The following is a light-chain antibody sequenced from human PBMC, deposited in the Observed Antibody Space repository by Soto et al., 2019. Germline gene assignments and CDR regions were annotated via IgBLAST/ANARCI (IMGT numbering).Light chain of an antibody. J-gene: IGKJ1*01. CDR3: QQRSNWPPWT. CDR2: DAS. V-gene: IGKV3-11*01. Sequence: EIVLTQSPGTLSLSPGERATLSCRASHTISSSYLAWYQQKPCQAPRLLIYDASNRATGIPARFSGSGSGTDFTLTISSLEPEDFAVYYCQQRSNWPPWTFGQGTKVDIK. CDR1: HTISSSY.